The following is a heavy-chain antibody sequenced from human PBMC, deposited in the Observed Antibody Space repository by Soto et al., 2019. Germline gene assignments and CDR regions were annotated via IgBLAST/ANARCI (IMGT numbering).Heavy chain of an antibody. Sequence: SETLSLTCAVYGGSFSGYYWSWIRQPPGKGLEWIGEINHSGSTNYNPSLKSRVTISVDTSKNQFSLKLSSVTAADTAVYYCARRSGYCSGGSCYLPYYYYYYMDVWGKGTTVTVSS. J-gene: IGHJ6*03. D-gene: IGHD2-15*01. CDR2: INHSGST. CDR3: ARRSGYCSGGSCYLPYYYYYYMDV. V-gene: IGHV4-34*01. CDR1: GGSFSGYY.